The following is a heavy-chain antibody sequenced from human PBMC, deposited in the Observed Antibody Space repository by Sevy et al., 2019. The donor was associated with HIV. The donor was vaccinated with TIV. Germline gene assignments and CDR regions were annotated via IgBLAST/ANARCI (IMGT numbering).Heavy chain of an antibody. J-gene: IGHJ4*02. CDR3: AGGVSYSGWYKKYIPEGGYPLYFDY. D-gene: IGHD6-19*01. Sequence: GGSLRLSCAASGFTVSSNYMSWVRQAPGKGLEWVSVIYSGGSTYYADSVKGRFTISRDNSKNTLYLQMNSLRAEDTAVYYCAGGVSYSGWYKKYIPEGGYPLYFDYWGQGTLVTVSS. V-gene: IGHV3-53*01. CDR1: GFTVSSNY. CDR2: IYSGGST.